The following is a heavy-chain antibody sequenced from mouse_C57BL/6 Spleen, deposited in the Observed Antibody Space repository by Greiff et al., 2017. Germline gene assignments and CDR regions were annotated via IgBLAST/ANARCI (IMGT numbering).Heavy chain of an antibody. CDR1: GFTFSDYG. Sequence: EVQRVESGGGLVKPGGSLKLSCAASGFTFSDYGMHWVRQAPEKGLEWVAYISSGSSTIYYADTVKGRFTISRDNAKNTLFLQMTSLRSEDTAMYYCARYGYDAPYAMDYWGQGTSVTVSS. CDR3: ARYGYDAPYAMDY. CDR2: ISSGSSTI. J-gene: IGHJ4*01. V-gene: IGHV5-17*01. D-gene: IGHD2-2*01.